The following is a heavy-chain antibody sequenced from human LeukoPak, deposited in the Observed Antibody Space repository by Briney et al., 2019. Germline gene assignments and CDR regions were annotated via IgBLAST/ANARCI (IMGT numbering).Heavy chain of an antibody. Sequence: GGSLRLSCAASGFTVSSNYMSWVRQAPGKGLEWVSVIYSGGSTYYADSVKGRFTISRDNSKNTLYLQMNSLRAEDTAVYYCARRQWFGEHKNHFDIWGQGTMVTVSS. D-gene: IGHD3-10*01. V-gene: IGHV3-53*05. CDR2: IYSGGST. CDR3: ARRQWFGEHKNHFDI. CDR1: GFTVSSNY. J-gene: IGHJ3*02.